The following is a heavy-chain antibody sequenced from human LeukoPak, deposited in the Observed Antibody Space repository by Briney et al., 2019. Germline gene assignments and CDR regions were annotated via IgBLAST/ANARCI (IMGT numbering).Heavy chain of an antibody. CDR2: IYYSGST. D-gene: IGHD3-10*01. Sequence: PSETLSLTCTVSGGSISSGGYYWGWIRQHPGKGLEWIGYIYYSGSTYYNPSLKSRVTISVDTSKNQFSLKLSSVTAADTAVCYCARWFGSGRKWFDPWGQGTLVTVSS. V-gene: IGHV4-31*03. CDR1: GGSISSGGYY. J-gene: IGHJ5*02. CDR3: ARWFGSGRKWFDP.